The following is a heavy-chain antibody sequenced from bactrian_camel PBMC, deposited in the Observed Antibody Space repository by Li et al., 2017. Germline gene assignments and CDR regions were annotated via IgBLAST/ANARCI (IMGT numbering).Heavy chain of an antibody. Sequence: HVQLVESGGGSVQAGGSLTLSCAASGSTGNMYCMGWFRQVPGKEREEVASIASDGNTVYLDSVKGRFTISEDSAENTLHLQMNSLQPEDTAMYYCGVDTGAPPKNLDEWVQWIDSWGQGTQVTV. V-gene: IGHV3S53*01. D-gene: IGHD3*01. CDR1: GSTGNMYC. CDR2: IASDGNT. CDR3: GVDTGAPPKNLDEWVQWIDS. J-gene: IGHJ4*01.